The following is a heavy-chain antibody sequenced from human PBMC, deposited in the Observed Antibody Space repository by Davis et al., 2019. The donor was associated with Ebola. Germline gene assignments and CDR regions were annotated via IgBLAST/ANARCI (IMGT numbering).Heavy chain of an antibody. CDR2: ISAYNGNS. CDR3: ARVDDYGDKYYFDY. V-gene: IGHV1-18*01. J-gene: IGHJ4*02. Sequence: ASVKVSCKASGGTFSSYTISWVRQAPGQGLEWMGWISAYNGNSNYAQKLQGRVTMTTDTSTSTAYMELRSLRSDDTAVYYCARVDDYGDKYYFDYWGQGTLVTVSS. D-gene: IGHD4-17*01. CDR1: GGTFSSYT.